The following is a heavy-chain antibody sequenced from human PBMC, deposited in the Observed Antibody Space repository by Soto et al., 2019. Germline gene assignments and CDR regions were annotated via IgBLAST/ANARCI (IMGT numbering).Heavy chain of an antibody. V-gene: IGHV3-30*18. D-gene: IGHD6-25*01. CDR2: ISYDGSNK. CDR1: GFTFSSYG. CDR3: AKDKAAAGGGYYYCGMDV. Sequence: QVQLVESGGGVVQPGRSLRLSCAASGFTFSSYGMHWVRQAPGKGLEWVAVISYDGSNKYYADSVKGRFTISRDNSKNTLYLQMNSLRTEDTAVYYCAKDKAAAGGGYYYCGMDVWSQGTTFTVSS. J-gene: IGHJ6*02.